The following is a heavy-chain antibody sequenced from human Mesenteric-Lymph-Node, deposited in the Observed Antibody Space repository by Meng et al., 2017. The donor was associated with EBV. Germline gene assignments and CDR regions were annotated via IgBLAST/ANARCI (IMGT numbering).Heavy chain of an antibody. Sequence: QLKQQESGPGMAKPSETLSPSCHISGGASSSDHPAWIRQPPGKGLEWIGETGTSYYNPSLKTRVTISVDTSNQFSLKLMSVTAADTAVYYCARRLHYYGSLGSWGQGTLVTVSS. D-gene: IGHD3-10*01. CDR3: ARRLHYYGSLGS. CDR1: GGASSSDH. J-gene: IGHJ4*02. CDR2: TGTS. V-gene: IGHV4-39*01.